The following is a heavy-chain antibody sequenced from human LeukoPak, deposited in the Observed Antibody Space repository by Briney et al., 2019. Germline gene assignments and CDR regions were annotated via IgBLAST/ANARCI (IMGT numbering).Heavy chain of an antibody. CDR3: ARVPQLLWFGESNWFDP. D-gene: IGHD3-10*01. CDR1: GFTFSSYW. V-gene: IGHV3-7*01. CDR2: IKQDGSEK. J-gene: IGHJ5*02. Sequence: GGSLRLSCAASGFTFSSYWMSWVRQAPGKGLEWVANIKQDGSEKYYVDSVKGRFTISRDNAKNSLYLQMNSLRAEDTAVYYCARVPQLLWFGESNWFDPWGQGTLVTVSS.